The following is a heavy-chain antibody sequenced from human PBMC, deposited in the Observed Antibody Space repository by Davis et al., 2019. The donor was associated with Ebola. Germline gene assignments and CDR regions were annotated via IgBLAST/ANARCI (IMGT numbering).Heavy chain of an antibody. J-gene: IGHJ4*02. Sequence: GESLKISCAASGFTFRNYALHWVRQAPGKGLEWVAVISYDATYKNYADSVKGRFTFSRDDSQNTLYLQMNSLRAEDTAVYYCAREVADYYGSGSTTPSFDYWGQGTLVTVSS. CDR3: AREVADYYGSGSTTPSFDY. CDR1: GFTFRNYA. CDR2: ISYDATYK. D-gene: IGHD3-10*01. V-gene: IGHV3-30*04.